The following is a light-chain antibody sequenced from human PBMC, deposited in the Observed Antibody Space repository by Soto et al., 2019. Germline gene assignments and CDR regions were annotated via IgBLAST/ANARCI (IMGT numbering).Light chain of an antibody. V-gene: IGKV3-15*01. Sequence: ETVMTQSPATLSVSPGERATLSCRASQSLSGNLAWYQQKPGQAPSLLIYGASTRATGVPDRFSGSGSGTEFTLTVSRLQSEDFAVYFCQQYYNWPLTFGQGTKVEI. CDR3: QQYYNWPLT. CDR2: GAS. J-gene: IGKJ1*01. CDR1: QSLSGN.